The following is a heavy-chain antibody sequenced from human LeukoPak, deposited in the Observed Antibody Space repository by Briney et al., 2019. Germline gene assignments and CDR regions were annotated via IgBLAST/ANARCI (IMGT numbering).Heavy chain of an antibody. CDR2: IYSGGST. V-gene: IGHV3-53*05. Sequence: GVSLRLSCAASGFTVSSDYMSWLRQAPGKGLEWVSVIYSGGSTYYADSVKGRFTISRDKSKNTVYLQMNSLRFEDTAMYYCARNWFDPWGQGTLVTVSS. J-gene: IGHJ5*02. CDR1: GFTVSSDY. CDR3: ARNWFDP.